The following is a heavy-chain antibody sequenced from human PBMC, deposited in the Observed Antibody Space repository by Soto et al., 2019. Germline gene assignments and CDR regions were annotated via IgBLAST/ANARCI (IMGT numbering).Heavy chain of an antibody. Sequence: PGGSLRLSCAASGFTFSNYAMSWVRQAPGKGLEWASIISGSGDSPYYADSVKGRFTISRDNSRNTLYLQMNSLRAGDSAKYYCAKEGTSGLYYFDYWGQGTLVTVSS. J-gene: IGHJ4*02. D-gene: IGHD6-19*01. CDR3: AKEGTSGLYYFDY. CDR1: GFTFSNYA. CDR2: ISGSGDSP. V-gene: IGHV3-23*01.